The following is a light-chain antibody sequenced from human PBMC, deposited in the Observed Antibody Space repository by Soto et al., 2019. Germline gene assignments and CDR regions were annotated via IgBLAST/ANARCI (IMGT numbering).Light chain of an antibody. V-gene: IGLV2-23*01. J-gene: IGLJ2*01. Sequence: QSVLTQPASVSGSPGQSITISCTGTSSDVGSYNLVSWYQQHPGKAPKLMIYEGSKRPSGVSNRFSGSKSGNTASLTISGLQAEDEADYYCCSYAGSSTLGVFGGGTKATVL. CDR3: CSYAGSSTLGV. CDR1: SSDVGSYNL. CDR2: EGS.